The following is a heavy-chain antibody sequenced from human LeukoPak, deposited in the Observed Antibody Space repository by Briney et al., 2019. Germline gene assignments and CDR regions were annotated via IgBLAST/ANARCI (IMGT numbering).Heavy chain of an antibody. D-gene: IGHD2-15*01. Sequence: PSETLSLTCAVYGGSSSGYYWSWIRQPPGKGLEWIGEINHSGRTNYNPSLKSRVTISVDTSKNQFSLKLSSVTAADTAVYYCARGPVSGDIVVVVAVNYFDYWGQGTLVTVSS. CDR2: INHSGRT. J-gene: IGHJ4*02. CDR3: ARGPVSGDIVVVVAVNYFDY. V-gene: IGHV4-34*01. CDR1: GGSSSGYY.